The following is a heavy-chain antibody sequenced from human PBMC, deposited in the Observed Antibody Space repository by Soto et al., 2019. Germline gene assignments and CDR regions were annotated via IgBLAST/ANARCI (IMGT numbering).Heavy chain of an antibody. J-gene: IGHJ6*02. CDR3: AMFYDSLPGYLLLGMDV. CDR1: GFTFSSYS. CDR2: ISSSSSYI. Sequence: GGSLRLSCAASGFTFSSYSMNWVRQAPGKGLEWVSSISSSSSYIYYADSVKGRFTISRDNAKNPLYLQMNSLRAEDTAVYYCAMFYDSLPGYLLLGMDVWGQGTTVTVSS. V-gene: IGHV3-21*01. D-gene: IGHD3-9*01.